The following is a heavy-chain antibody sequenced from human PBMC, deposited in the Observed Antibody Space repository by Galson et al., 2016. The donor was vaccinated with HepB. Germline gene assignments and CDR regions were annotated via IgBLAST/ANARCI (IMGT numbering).Heavy chain of an antibody. V-gene: IGHV4-39*01. CDR3: ARRGFLERLLFFDY. CDR1: GGSINRSPSY. Sequence: SETLSLTCTVSGGSINRSPSYWAWIRQTPGKGLEWIGTIYYSGSTYYNPSLKSRVTISVDTPKNQFSLKVNSVTAADTAVYYCARRGFLERLLFFDYWGSGAHVTVSS. D-gene: IGHD3-3*01. CDR2: IYYSGST. J-gene: IGHJ4*02.